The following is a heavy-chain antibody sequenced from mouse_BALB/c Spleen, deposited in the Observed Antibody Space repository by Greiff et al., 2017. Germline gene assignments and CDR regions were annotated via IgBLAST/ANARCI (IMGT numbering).Heavy chain of an antibody. J-gene: IGHJ2*01. Sequence: QVHVKQSGAELVRPGVSVKISCKGSGYTFTDYAMHWVKQSHAKSLEWIGVISTYYGDASYNQKFKGKATMTVDKSSSTAYMELARLTSEDSTIYYCARGGGSSGYYFDYWGQGTTLTVSS. D-gene: IGHD3-1*01. CDR2: ISTYYGDA. CDR1: GYTFTDYA. V-gene: IGHV1S137*01. CDR3: ARGGGSSGYYFDY.